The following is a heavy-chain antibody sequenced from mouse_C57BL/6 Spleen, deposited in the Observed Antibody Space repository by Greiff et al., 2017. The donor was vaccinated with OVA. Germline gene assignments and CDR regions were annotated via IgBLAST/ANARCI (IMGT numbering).Heavy chain of an antibody. D-gene: IGHD1-1*01. Sequence: EVMLVESGGGLVQPGGSMKLSCAASGFTFSDAWMDWVRQSPEKGLEWVAEIRNKANNHATYYAESVKGRFTTARDNSKSSVYLQMNSLRAEDTGIYFCTRPLRSYFDYWGQGTTLTVSS. CDR3: TRPLRSYFDY. CDR1: GFTFSDAW. V-gene: IGHV6-6*01. J-gene: IGHJ2*01. CDR2: IRNKANNHAT.